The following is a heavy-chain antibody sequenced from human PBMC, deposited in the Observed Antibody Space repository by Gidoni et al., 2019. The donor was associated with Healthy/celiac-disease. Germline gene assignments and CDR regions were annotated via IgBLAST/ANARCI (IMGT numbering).Heavy chain of an antibody. Sequence: QVQLVQSGAEMKKPVSSVKVSCKASGGTFSSSAISWVRQAPGHRLEWMGGIIPIFGTANYAQKFQGRVTITADESTSTAYMERSSLRSEDTAVYYCARDRSGRRGYDFWSGYLRTDYYYYYGMDVWGQGTTVTVSS. CDR2: IIPIFGTA. J-gene: IGHJ6*02. V-gene: IGHV1-69*01. D-gene: IGHD3-3*01. CDR1: GGTFSSSA. CDR3: ARDRSGRRGYDFWSGYLRTDYYYYYGMDV.